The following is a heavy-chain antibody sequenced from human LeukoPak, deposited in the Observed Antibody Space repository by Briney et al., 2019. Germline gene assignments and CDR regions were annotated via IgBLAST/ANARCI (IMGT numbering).Heavy chain of an antibody. Sequence: SETLSLTCAVSAGSFSGYYWTWIRQFPGRGLEWIGEINDSGGTNYNPSLKSRVTMSVDTSKNQFSLKLTSVTAADTAVYYCARRVTVIYYMDLWGKGTTVTVSS. D-gene: IGHD3-22*01. CDR1: AGSFSGYY. CDR2: INDSGGT. CDR3: ARRVTVIYYMDL. V-gene: IGHV4-34*01. J-gene: IGHJ6*03.